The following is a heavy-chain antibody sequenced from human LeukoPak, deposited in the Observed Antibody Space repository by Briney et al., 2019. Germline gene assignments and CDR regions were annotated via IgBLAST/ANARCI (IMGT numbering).Heavy chain of an antibody. CDR3: ARDGTPAGTMVRGVTLLKPNWFDP. V-gene: IGHV3-30*04. Sequence: GGSLRLSCAASGFTFSSYAMHWVRQAPGKGLEWVAVISYDGSNKYYADSVKGRFTISRDNSKNTLYLQMNSLRAEDTAVYYCARDGTPAGTMVRGVTLLKPNWFDPWGQGTLVTVSS. D-gene: IGHD3-10*01. J-gene: IGHJ5*02. CDR2: ISYDGSNK. CDR1: GFTFSSYA.